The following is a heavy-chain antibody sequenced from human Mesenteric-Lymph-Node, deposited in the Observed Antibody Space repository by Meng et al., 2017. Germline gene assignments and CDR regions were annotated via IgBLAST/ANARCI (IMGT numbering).Heavy chain of an antibody. CDR3: LRGSGGSV. D-gene: IGHD3-10*01. V-gene: IGHV4-30-4*01. J-gene: IGHJ1*01. CDR2: IPHRGSS. Sequence: HVQLQESGPRLVEPSQTLSLICTVSCGSISSGDYYWSWIRQPPGKGLEWIGEIPHRGSSAYNPSLKSRVSMSIDKSKNQFSLKLTSVTAADTAVYHCLRGSGGSVWGQGTLVTVSS. CDR1: CGSISSGDYY.